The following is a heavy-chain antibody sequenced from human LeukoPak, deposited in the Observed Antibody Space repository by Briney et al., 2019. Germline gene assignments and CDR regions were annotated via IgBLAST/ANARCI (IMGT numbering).Heavy chain of an antibody. J-gene: IGHJ4*02. CDR2: INPNSGGT. CDR3: ARDRDTIFGVVISYYFDY. CDR1: GYTFTGYY. Sequence: ASVKVSCKAAGYTFTGYYMHWVRQAPGQGREWMGWINPNSGGTNYAQKFQGRVTMTRDTSISTAYMELSRLRSDDTAVYYCARDRDTIFGVVISYYFDYWGQGTLVTASS. V-gene: IGHV1-2*02. D-gene: IGHD3-3*01.